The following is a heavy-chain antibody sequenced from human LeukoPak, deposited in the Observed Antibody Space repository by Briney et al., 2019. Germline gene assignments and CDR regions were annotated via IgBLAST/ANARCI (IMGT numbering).Heavy chain of an antibody. V-gene: IGHV4-59*13. CDR3: ARGRGGTYQYFDY. J-gene: IGHJ4*02. Sequence: SETLSLTCTVSGGSINNYFWSWIRQPPGKGLELIGYMYYSGSTNSNPSLKSRVTISVDTSKNQLSLNLSSVTAADTAMYFCARGRGGTYQYFDYWGQGTLLTVSS. D-gene: IGHD1-26*01. CDR1: GGSINNYF. CDR2: MYYSGST.